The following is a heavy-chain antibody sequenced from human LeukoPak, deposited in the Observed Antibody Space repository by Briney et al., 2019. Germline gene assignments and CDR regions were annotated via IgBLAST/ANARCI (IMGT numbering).Heavy chain of an antibody. V-gene: IGHV4-61*01. CDR1: GGSVSSGSYY. J-gene: IGHJ4*02. D-gene: IGHD6-13*01. Sequence: KPSETLSLTCTVSGGSVSSGSYYWSWIRQPPGKGLEWIGYIYYSGSTNYNPSLKSRVTISVDTSKNQFSLKLSSVTAADTAVYYCARAGQAAGAYVFDYWGQGTLVTVSS. CDR3: ARAGQAAGAYVFDY. CDR2: IYYSGST.